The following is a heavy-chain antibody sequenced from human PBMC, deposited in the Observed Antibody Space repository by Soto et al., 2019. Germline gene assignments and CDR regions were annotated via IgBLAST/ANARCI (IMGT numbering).Heavy chain of an antibody. CDR1: GFTFSSYG. Sequence: GGSLRLSCAASGFTFSSYGMHWVRQAPGKGLEWVAVISYDGSNKYYADSVKGRFTISRDNSKNTLYLQMNSLRAEDTAVYYCAKFRYCSSTSCYDGGDYYYYGMDVWGQGTTVTVSS. J-gene: IGHJ6*02. V-gene: IGHV3-30*18. CDR2: ISYDGSNK. CDR3: AKFRYCSSTSCYDGGDYYYYGMDV. D-gene: IGHD2-2*01.